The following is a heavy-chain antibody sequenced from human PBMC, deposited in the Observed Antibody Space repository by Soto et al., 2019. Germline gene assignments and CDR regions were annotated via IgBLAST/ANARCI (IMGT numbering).Heavy chain of an antibody. CDR1: GFTFSSYG. D-gene: IGHD4-4*01. J-gene: IGHJ6*02. CDR2: IWYDGSNK. V-gene: IGHV3-33*01. Sequence: GGSLRLSCAASGFTFSSYGMHWVRQAPGKGLEWVAVIWYDGSNKYYADSVKGRFTISRDNSKNTLYLQMNSLRAEDTAVYYCASEMRTTVTSYYDYGMDVWGQGTTVTVSS. CDR3: ASEMRTTVTSYYDYGMDV.